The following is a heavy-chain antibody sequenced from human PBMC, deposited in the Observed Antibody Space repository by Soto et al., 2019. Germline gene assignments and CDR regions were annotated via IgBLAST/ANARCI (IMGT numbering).Heavy chain of an antibody. CDR3: VTAHALGFSLWFDP. CDR2: INPHSGAT. J-gene: IGHJ5*02. V-gene: IGHV1-2*02. Sequence: ASVKVSCKASGYIFSANYIHWVRQAPGQGLEWLGWINPHSGATNYAQKFLGRVTMSADTSASTAYMDLARLKSDDTAVYYCVTAHALGFSLWFDPWGRGTLVTVSS. CDR1: GYIFSANY. D-gene: IGHD3-10*01.